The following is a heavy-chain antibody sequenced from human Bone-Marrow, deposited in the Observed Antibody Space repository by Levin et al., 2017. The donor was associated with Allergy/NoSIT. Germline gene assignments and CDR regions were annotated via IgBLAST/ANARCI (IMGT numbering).Heavy chain of an antibody. D-gene: IGHD6-25*01. Sequence: GGSLRLSCAASGFSFSTYVFHWVRQAPGKGLEWVAVMSDDGTTKFYADSVKGRFAISRDNSKNPDYLHMKSLRTDHSAVYYCTRLDYWGRGTLVAVSS. J-gene: IGHJ4*02. CDR2: MSDDGTTK. CDR1: GFSFSTYV. V-gene: IGHV3-30*09. CDR3: TRLDY.